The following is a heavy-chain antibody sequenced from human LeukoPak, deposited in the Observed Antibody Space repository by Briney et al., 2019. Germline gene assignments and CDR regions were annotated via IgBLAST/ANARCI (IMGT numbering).Heavy chain of an antibody. CDR3: VKDVRGYNYAYFDY. CDR2: IYSGGST. V-gene: IGHV3-53*04. Sequence: GGSLRLPCAASGFTVSSNYMSWVRQAPGKGLEWVSVIYSGGSTYYADSVKGRFTISRHNSKNTLYLQMSSLRAEDTAMYYCVKDVRGYNYAYFDYWGQGTLVTVSS. J-gene: IGHJ4*02. D-gene: IGHD5-18*01. CDR1: GFTVSSNY.